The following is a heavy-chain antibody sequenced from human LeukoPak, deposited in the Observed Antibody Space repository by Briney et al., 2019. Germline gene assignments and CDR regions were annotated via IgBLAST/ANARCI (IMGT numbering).Heavy chain of an antibody. CDR3: ARQRVNKWNNLWSFDY. D-gene: IGHD1/OR15-1a*01. CDR1: GGSISSYY. CDR2: IYYTGST. J-gene: IGHJ4*02. Sequence: SETLSLTCTVSGGSISSYYWSWIRQPPGKGLEWIGYIYYTGSTNYNPSLKSRVTISLDTSKNQFSLKLSSMTAADTAVYYCARQRVNKWNNLWSFDYWGQGNLVTVSS. V-gene: IGHV4-59*08.